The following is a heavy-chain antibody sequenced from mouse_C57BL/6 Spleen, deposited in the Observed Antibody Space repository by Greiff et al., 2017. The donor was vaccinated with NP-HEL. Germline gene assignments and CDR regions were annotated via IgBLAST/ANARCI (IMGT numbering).Heavy chain of an antibody. D-gene: IGHD3-1*01. CDR2: INPGSGGT. CDR3: ARNRIGYAMDY. CDR1: GEEVATDG. Sequence: VQLQQSGAELVRPGTVGKVVGKGGGEEVATDGGEWGTRGPVDGLEWIGVINPGSGGTNYNEKFKGKATLTADKSSSTAYMQLSSLTSEDSAVYFCARNRIGYAMDYWGQGTSVTVSS. J-gene: IGHJ4*01. V-gene: IGHV1-54*01.